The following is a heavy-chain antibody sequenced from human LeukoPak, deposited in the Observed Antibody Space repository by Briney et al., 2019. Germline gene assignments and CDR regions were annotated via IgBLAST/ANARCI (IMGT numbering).Heavy chain of an antibody. J-gene: IGHJ5*02. CDR1: GFTFSSYW. CDR3: ASSYGSGGDWFDP. V-gene: IGHV3-74*01. D-gene: IGHD3-10*01. CDR2: INSDGSST. Sequence: PGGSLRLSCAASGFTFSSYWMHWVRQAPGKGLVWVSRINSDGSSTSYADSVKGRFTISRDNAKNTLYLQMNSLRAEDTAVYYCASSYGSGGDWFDPWGQGTLVTVSS.